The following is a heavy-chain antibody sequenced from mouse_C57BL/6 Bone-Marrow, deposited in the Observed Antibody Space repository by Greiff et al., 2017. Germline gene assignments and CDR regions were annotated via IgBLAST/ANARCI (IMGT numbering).Heavy chain of an antibody. J-gene: IGHJ2*01. CDR2: INYDGSST. Sequence: EVMLVESEGGLVQPGSSMKLSCTASGFTFSDYYMAWVRQVPEKGLEWVANINYDGSSTYYLDSLKSRFIISRDNAKNIRYLQMSSLKSEDTATYYCAREGGNYDYDGGYFDYWGQGTTLTVSS. CDR1: GFTFSDYY. V-gene: IGHV5-16*01. D-gene: IGHD2-4*01. CDR3: AREGGNYDYDGGYFDY.